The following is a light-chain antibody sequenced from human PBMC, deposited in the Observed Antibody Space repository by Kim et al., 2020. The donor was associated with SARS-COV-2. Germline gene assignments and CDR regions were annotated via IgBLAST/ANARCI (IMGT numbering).Light chain of an antibody. J-gene: IGLJ3*02. V-gene: IGLV2-8*01. CDR3: SSYAGSNNLV. CDR2: EVS. Sequence: GQSVTISRTGTSSDVGGYNYVSWYQQHPGKAPKLMIYEVSKRPSGVPDRFSGSKSGNPASLTVSGLQAEDEADYYCSSYAGSNNLVFGGGTQLTVL. CDR1: SSDVGGYNY.